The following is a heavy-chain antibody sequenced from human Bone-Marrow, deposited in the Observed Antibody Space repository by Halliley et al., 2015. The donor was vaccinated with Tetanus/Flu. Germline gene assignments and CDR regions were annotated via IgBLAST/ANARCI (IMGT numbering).Heavy chain of an antibody. Sequence: SLRLSCAASGFDFNYYEMNWVRQAPGKGLEWVSYIESCGPISLYADSVRGRFTISRDNTKNSVFLQMNSLRVEDTATYYCARGGFCCGDFYPFDLWGQGFVVTVSS. J-gene: IGHJ4*02. D-gene: IGHD2-21*02. CDR2: IESCGPIS. V-gene: IGHV3-48*03. CDR3: ARGGFCCGDFYPFDL. CDR1: GFDFNYYE.